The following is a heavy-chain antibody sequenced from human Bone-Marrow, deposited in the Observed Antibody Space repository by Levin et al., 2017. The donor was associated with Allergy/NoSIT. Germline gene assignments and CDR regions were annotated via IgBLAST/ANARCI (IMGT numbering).Heavy chain of an antibody. CDR3: TTAPIAVTGPRFFDYMDV. CDR2: IKSKSNGGAA. J-gene: IGHJ6*02. Sequence: GESLKISCAGSGFTFIDAWMSWVRQTPGKGLEWVGRIKSKSNGGAADYAAPVKGRFTISRDDSKTTLYLQMNNLQTDDTAVYYCTTAPIAVTGPRFFDYMDVWGQGTTVTVSS. V-gene: IGHV3-15*01. CDR1: GFTFIDAW. D-gene: IGHD3-9*01.